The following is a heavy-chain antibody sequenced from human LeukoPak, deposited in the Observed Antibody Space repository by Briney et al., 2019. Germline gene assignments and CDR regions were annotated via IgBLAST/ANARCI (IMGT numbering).Heavy chain of an antibody. D-gene: IGHD2-2*01. V-gene: IGHV5-51*01. J-gene: IGHJ6*03. CDR1: GYSFTSYW. CDR2: IYPGDSDT. CDR3: ARQIVVVPADLNYYYYYMDV. Sequence: GESLKISCKCSGYSFTSYWIGWVRQMPGKGLEWMGIIYPGDSDTRYSPSFQGQVTISADKSISTAYLQWSSLKASDTAMYYCARQIVVVPADLNYYYYYMDVWGKGTTVTVSS.